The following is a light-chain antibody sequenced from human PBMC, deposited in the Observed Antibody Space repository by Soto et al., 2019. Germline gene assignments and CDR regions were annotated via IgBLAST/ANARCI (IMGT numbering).Light chain of an antibody. CDR3: TSWTTSTTMI. CDR1: SNDIGAYNF. J-gene: IGLJ2*01. V-gene: IGLV2-14*03. Sequence: QSALTQPASMSGSPGQSITISCTGTSNDIGAYNFVSWYQQHPGKAPKLMLYDVNIRPSGVSNRFSGSKSGNTASLTISGLQAEDEADYYCTSWTTSTTMIFGGGTKLTVL. CDR2: DVN.